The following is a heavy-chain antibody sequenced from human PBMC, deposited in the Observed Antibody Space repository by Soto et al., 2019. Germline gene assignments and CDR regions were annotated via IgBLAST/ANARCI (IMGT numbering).Heavy chain of an antibody. J-gene: IGHJ6*02. CDR1: GGSISSSNW. Sequence: SETLSLTCAVSGGSISSSNWWSWVRQPPGKGLEWIGEIYHSGSTNYNPSLKSRVTISVDKSKNQFSLKLSSVTAADTAVYYCARDHGGYCSSTSCSERNYYYYYGMDVWGQGTTVTVSS. CDR2: IYHSGST. D-gene: IGHD2-2*01. CDR3: ARDHGGYCSSTSCSERNYYYYYGMDV. V-gene: IGHV4-4*02.